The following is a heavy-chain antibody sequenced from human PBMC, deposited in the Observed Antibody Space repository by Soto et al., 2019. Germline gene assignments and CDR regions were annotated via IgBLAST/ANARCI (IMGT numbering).Heavy chain of an antibody. D-gene: IGHD1-7*01. CDR1: GGSVRDGSYY. CDR2: IYHSGST. J-gene: IGHJ5*02. V-gene: IGHV4-61*01. CDR3: AGYNWNYYFDP. Sequence: SETLSLACTVSGGSVRDGSYYWAWLRQPPGKGLEWIGHIYHSGSTIYNPSLKSRVTISIDTSKSQFSLNLNSMTAADTAVYYCAGYNWNYYFDPWGQGTLVTVSS.